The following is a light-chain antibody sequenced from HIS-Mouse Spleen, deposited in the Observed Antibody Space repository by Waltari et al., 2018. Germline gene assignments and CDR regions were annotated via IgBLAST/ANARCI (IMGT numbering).Light chain of an antibody. CDR2: EDS. Sequence: SYELTQPPSVSVSPGQTARITCSGDALPKKYAYWYQQKSGQAPVLVISEDSKRPSGIPDGVSGSSSGTMATLTISGAQVEDEADYYCYSTDSSGNHRVFGGGTKLTVL. V-gene: IGLV3-10*01. J-gene: IGLJ2*01. CDR3: YSTDSSGNHRV. CDR1: ALPKKY.